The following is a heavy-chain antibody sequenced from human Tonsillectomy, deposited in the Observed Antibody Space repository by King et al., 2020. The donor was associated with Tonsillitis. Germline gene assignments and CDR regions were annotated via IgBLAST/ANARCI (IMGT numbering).Heavy chain of an antibody. CDR3: ARXXXGXXTXTSCXYFDX. D-gene: IGHD2-2*01. CDR1: GFTFSSYA. CDR2: ISYDGINK. V-gene: IGHV3-30-3*01. Sequence: VQLVESGGGVVQPGRSLRLSCAAXGFTFSSYAIHWVRQAPGTXLEWVAVISYDGINKYYAXSVXGRXTIXXDNSKXTLYLQMNSXGAEDTXVYYCARXXXGXXTXTSCXYFDXWGQXXXVTXSX. J-gene: IGHJ4*02.